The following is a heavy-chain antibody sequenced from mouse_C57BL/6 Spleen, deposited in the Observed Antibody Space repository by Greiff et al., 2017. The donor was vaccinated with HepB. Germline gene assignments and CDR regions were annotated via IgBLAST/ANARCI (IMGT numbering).Heavy chain of an antibody. CDR1: GFTFSSYA. CDR3: ARDKILRYYFDY. CDR2: ISDGGSYT. D-gene: IGHD1-1*01. Sequence: EVKVEESGGGLVKPGGSLKLSCAASGFTFSSYAMSWVRQTPEKRLEWVATISDGGSYTYYPDNVKGRFTISRDNAKNNLYLQMSHLKSEDTAMYYCARDKILRYYFDYWGQGTTLTVSS. J-gene: IGHJ2*01. V-gene: IGHV5-4*01.